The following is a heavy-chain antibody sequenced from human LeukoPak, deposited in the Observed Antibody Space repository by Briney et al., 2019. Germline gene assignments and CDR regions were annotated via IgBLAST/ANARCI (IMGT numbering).Heavy chain of an antibody. CDR1: GFTFSSYW. Sequence: GGSLRLSCAASGFTFSSYWMHWVRQAPGKGLEWVSRINSDGSSTSYADSVKGRFTISRDNAKNTLYMQMNSLRAEDTAVYYCARGTYYYDSSGYQGGYWGQGTLVTVSS. J-gene: IGHJ4*02. D-gene: IGHD3-22*01. CDR2: INSDGSST. CDR3: ARGTYYYDSSGYQGGY. V-gene: IGHV3-74*01.